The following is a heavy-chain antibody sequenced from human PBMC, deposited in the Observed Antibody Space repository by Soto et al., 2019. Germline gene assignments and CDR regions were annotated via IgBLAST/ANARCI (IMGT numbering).Heavy chain of an antibody. D-gene: IGHD6-13*01. J-gene: IGHJ6*02. CDR2: INHSGST. CDR3: ARAQYSSSWYPVGYYYGMDV. Sequence: SETLSLTCAVYGGSFSGYYWSWIRQPPGKGLEWIGEINHSGSTNYNPSLKSRVTISVDTSKNQFSLKLSSVTAADTAVYCCARAQYSSSWYPVGYYYGMDVWGQGTTVTVSS. CDR1: GGSFSGYY. V-gene: IGHV4-34*01.